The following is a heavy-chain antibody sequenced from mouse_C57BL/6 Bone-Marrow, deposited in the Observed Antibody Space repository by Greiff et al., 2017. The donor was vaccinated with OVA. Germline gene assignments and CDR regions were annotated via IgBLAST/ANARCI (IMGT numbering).Heavy chain of an antibody. V-gene: IGHV1-81*01. CDR3: AREGYYFDY. CDR2: IYPRSGNT. CDR1: GYTFTSYG. J-gene: IGHJ2*01. Sequence: VQLQESGAELVRPGASVKLSCKASGYTFTSYGISWVKQRTGQGLEWIGEIYPRSGNTYYNEKFKGKATLTADKSSSTAYMELRSLPSEASAVYFCAREGYYFDYWGQGTTLTVSS.